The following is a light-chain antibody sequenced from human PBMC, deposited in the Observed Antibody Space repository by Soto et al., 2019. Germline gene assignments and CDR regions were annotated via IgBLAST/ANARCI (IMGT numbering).Light chain of an antibody. CDR2: EVN. CDR1: SGDVGSYNL. V-gene: IGLV2-23*02. CDR3: SSYAGSISLV. J-gene: IGLJ2*01. Sequence: QSALTQPASVSGSPGQSITISCTGTSGDVGSYNLVSWYQQHPGKAPKLMIYEVNKRPSGVSNRFSGSKSGNTASLTISGLLAEDEADYYCSSYAGSISLVFGGGTKVTVL.